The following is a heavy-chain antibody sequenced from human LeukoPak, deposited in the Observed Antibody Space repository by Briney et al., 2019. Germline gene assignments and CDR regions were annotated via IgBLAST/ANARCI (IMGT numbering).Heavy chain of an antibody. D-gene: IGHD3-16*01. Sequence: GGSLRLSCAASGFTFSNYAMNWVRQAPGKGLEWVSSFGTRSSSIYYAHSVTGRFIVSRDNAKNSLFLQMNSLGAEDTAVYYCARENDQGFDYWGQGTLVTVSS. V-gene: IGHV3-21*01. CDR1: GFTFSNYA. J-gene: IGHJ4*02. CDR3: ARENDQGFDY. CDR2: FGTRSSSI.